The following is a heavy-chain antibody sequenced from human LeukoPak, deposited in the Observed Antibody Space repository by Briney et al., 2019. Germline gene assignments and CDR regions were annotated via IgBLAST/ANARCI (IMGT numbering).Heavy chain of an antibody. CDR1: GYTFTGYY. CDR3: ARALRFLEWLLIDAFDI. J-gene: IGHJ3*02. CDR2: INPNSGGT. D-gene: IGHD3-3*01. Sequence: GASVKVSCKASGYTFTGYYMHWVRQAPGQGLEWMGWINPNSGGTNYAQKFQGRVTMTRDTSISTAYMELSRLRSDDTAVYYCARALRFLEWLLIDAFDIWGQGTMVTVSS. V-gene: IGHV1-2*02.